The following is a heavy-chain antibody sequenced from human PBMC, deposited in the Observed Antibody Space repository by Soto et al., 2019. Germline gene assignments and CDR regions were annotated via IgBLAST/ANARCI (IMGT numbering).Heavy chain of an antibody. D-gene: IGHD3-3*01. CDR3: ARVPISAYYDFWSGYYSGYYYYYMDV. CDR1: GFTFSSYW. CDR2: IKQDGSEK. J-gene: IGHJ6*03. Sequence: SLRLSCAASGFTFSSYWMSWVRQAPGKGLEWVANIKQDGSEKYYVDSVKGRFTISRDNAKNSLYLQMNSLRAEDTAVYYCARVPISAYYDFWSGYYSGYYYYYMDVWGKGTTVTVSS. V-gene: IGHV3-7*01.